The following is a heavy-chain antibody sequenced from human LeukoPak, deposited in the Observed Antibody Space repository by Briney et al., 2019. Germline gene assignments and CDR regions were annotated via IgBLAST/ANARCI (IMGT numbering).Heavy chain of an antibody. CDR1: GGTFSSYA. J-gene: IGHJ6*04. CDR2: IIPIFGTA. V-gene: IGHV1-69*13. CDR3: ARDRAGAAAIFHYYGMDV. D-gene: IGHD2-2*01. Sequence: GASVKVSCKASGGTFSSYAISWVRQAPGQGLEWMGGIIPIFGTANYAQKFQGRVTISEDESTSTAYMELSSLRSEDTAVYYCARDRAGAAAIFHYYGMDVWGKGTTVTVSS.